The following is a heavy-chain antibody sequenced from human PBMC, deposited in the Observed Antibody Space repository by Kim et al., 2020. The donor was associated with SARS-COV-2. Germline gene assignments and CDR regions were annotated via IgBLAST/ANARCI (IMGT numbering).Heavy chain of an antibody. CDR3: ASQYCSGGSCHLQFDP. V-gene: IGHV4-34*01. Sequence: SETLSLTCAVYGGSFSGYYWSWIRQPPGKGLEWIGEINHSGSTNYNPSLKSRVTISVDTSKNQFSLKLSSVTAADTAVYYCASQYCSGGSCHLQFDPWG. CDR1: GGSFSGYY. CDR2: INHSGST. J-gene: IGHJ5*02. D-gene: IGHD2-15*01.